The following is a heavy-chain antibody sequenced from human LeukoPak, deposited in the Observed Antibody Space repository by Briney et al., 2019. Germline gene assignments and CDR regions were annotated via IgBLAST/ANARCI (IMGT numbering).Heavy chain of an antibody. CDR1: GGTFSSYT. J-gene: IGHJ4*02. CDR3: ARTYGSGSPFDY. Sequence: SVKVSCKASGGTFSSYTISWVRQAPGQGLEWMGRIIPILSIANYAQKFQGRVTITADKSTSTAYMELSSLRSEDTAVYYCARTYGSGSPFDYWGQGTLVTVSS. CDR2: IIPILSIA. D-gene: IGHD3-10*01. V-gene: IGHV1-69*02.